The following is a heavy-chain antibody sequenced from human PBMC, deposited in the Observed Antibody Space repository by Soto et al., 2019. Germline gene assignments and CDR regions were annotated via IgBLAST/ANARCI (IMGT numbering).Heavy chain of an antibody. CDR3: ARAGRDSSGYYYEYAFDI. CDR2: TYYRSKWYN. V-gene: IGHV6-1*01. Sequence: SQTLSLTCAISGDSVSSNSAAWNWIRQSPSRGLEWLGRTYYRSKWYNDYAVSVKSRITINPDTSKNQFSLQLNSVTPEDTAVYYCARAGRDSSGYYYEYAFDIWGQGTMVTVS. J-gene: IGHJ3*02. CDR1: GDSVSSNSAA. D-gene: IGHD3-22*01.